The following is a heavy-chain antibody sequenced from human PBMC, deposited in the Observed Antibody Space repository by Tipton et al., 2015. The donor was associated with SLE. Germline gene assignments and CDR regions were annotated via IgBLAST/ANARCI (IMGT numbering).Heavy chain of an antibody. CDR3: ARDLLSWDAFDI. CDR1: GGSIISYY. V-gene: IGHV4-59*01. CDR2: IYYSGST. J-gene: IGHJ3*02. Sequence: TLSLTCTVSGGSIISYYWNWIRQPPGKGLEWIGYIYYSGSTNYNPSLKSRVTISVDTSKNQFSLKLSSVTAADTAVYYCARDLLSWDAFDIWGQGTMVTVSS. D-gene: IGHD2/OR15-2a*01.